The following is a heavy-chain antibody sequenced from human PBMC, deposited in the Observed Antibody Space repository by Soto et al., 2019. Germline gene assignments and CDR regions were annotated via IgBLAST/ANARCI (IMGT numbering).Heavy chain of an antibody. J-gene: IGHJ6*02. V-gene: IGHV1-69*12. CDR2: IMPVFRTP. CDR1: GGTFRTAA. CDR3: ARDNDRPQLGGNYYYILDV. D-gene: IGHD2-8*01. Sequence: QVQLEQSGAEVKKPESSVKVSCKASGGTFRTAAISWVRQAPGQGLEWMGGIMPVFRTPDYAQKFQGRVTITADESTNTAYMELSGLRSDDTAVYYCARDNDRPQLGGNYYYILDVWGQGTTITVSS.